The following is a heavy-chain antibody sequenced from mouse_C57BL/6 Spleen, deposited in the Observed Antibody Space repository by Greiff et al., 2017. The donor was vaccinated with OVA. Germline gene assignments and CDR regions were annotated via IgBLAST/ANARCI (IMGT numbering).Heavy chain of an antibody. V-gene: IGHV1-61*01. CDR3: ARPYGSIAWFAY. D-gene: IGHD1-1*01. CDR2: IYPSDSET. CDR1: GYTFTSYW. Sequence: QVHVKQPGAELVRPGSSVKLSCKASGYTFTSYWMDWVKQRPGQGLEWIGNIYPSDSETHYNQKFKDKATLTVDKSSSTAYMQLSSLTSEDSAVYYCARPYGSIAWFAYWGQGTLVTVSA. J-gene: IGHJ3*01.